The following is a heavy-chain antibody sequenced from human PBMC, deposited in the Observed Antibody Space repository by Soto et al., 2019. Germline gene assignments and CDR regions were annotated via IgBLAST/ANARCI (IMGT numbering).Heavy chain of an antibody. V-gene: IGHV1-18*01. Sequence: QVQLEQSGAEVKKPGDSMKVSCKASGYTFTTYGISWVRQAPGQGLEWMGWINGYNGNTDYPQKLQGRVTMTTDTSTSTAYMALRSLRSDDTAVHYCAREGSAPYYYYGMDVWGQGTTVTVSS. J-gene: IGHJ6*02. CDR3: AREGSAPYYYYGMDV. D-gene: IGHD6-19*01. CDR2: INGYNGNT. CDR1: GYTFTTYG.